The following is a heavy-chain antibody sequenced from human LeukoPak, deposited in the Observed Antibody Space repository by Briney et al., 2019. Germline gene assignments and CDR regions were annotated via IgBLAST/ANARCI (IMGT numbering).Heavy chain of an antibody. D-gene: IGHD2-8*01. CDR2: INPNSGGT. Sequence: ASVKVSCKASGYTFTGYYMHWVRQAPGQGLEWMGWINPNSGGTNYAQKFQGRVTMTRDTSISTAYMELSRLRSDDTAVYYCARDLYCTNGVCYISNYYYGMDVWGQGTTVTVSS. J-gene: IGHJ6*02. V-gene: IGHV1-2*02. CDR3: ARDLYCTNGVCYISNYYYGMDV. CDR1: GYTFTGYY.